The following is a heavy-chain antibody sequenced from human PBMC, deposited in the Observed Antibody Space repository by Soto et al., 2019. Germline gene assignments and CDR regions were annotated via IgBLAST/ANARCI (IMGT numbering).Heavy chain of an antibody. CDR3: ARELLFYDFWSGSPHPTYYFDY. D-gene: IGHD3-3*01. CDR1: GYTFTSYG. V-gene: IGHV1-46*03. CDR2: INPSGGST. J-gene: IGHJ4*02. Sequence: GASVKVSCKASGYTFTSYGISWVRQAPGQGLEWMGIINPSGGSTSYAQKFQGRVTMTRDTSTSTVYMELSSLRSEDTAVYYCARELLFYDFWSGSPHPTYYFDYWGQGTLVTVSS.